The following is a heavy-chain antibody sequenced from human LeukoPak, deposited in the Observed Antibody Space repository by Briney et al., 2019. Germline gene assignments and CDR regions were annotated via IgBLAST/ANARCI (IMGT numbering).Heavy chain of an antibody. V-gene: IGHV4-34*01. Sequence: SETLSLTCAVYGGSFSGYYWSWIRQPPGKGLEWIGEINHSGSTNYNPSLKSRVTISVDTSKNHFSLKLSSVTAADTAVYYCARRCTYYYDSSYYYYMDVWGKGTTVTVSS. CDR3: ARRCTYYYDSSYYYYMDV. D-gene: IGHD3-22*01. J-gene: IGHJ6*03. CDR2: INHSGST. CDR1: GGSFSGYY.